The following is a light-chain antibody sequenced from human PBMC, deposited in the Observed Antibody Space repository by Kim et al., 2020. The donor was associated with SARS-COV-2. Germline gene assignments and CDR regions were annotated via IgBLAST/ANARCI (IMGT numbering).Light chain of an antibody. CDR1: DSNIGSHT. Sequence: GQRVTISCSGSDSNIGSHTVNWYQQLPGTAPKSLIYDNNQRPSGVPDRFSGSKSGTSASLAITGLQSGDEADYYCATWDDSLNVVVLGGGTQLTVL. CDR2: DNN. J-gene: IGLJ2*01. V-gene: IGLV1-44*01. CDR3: ATWDDSLNVVV.